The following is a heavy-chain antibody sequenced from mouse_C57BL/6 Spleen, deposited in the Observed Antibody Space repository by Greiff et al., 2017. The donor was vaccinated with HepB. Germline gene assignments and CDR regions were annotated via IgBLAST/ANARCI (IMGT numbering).Heavy chain of an antibody. CDR2: ISNLAYSI. J-gene: IGHJ3*01. Sequence: EVMLVESGGGLVQPGGSLKLSCAASGFTFSDYGMAWVRQAPRKGPEWVAFISNLAYSIYYADTVTGRFTISRENAKNTLYLEMSSLRSEDTAMYYCARREKQGSFAYWGQGTLVTVSA. CDR3: ARREKQGSFAY. CDR1: GFTFSDYG. V-gene: IGHV5-15*04.